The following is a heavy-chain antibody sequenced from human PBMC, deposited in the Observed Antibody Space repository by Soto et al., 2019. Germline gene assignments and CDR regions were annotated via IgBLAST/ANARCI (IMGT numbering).Heavy chain of an antibody. J-gene: IGHJ3*02. CDR3: AKDWFRIAVAGTSFAFDI. CDR1: GSTFRSYG. Sequence: PGRSLRLSCAASGSTFRSYGMHWVRPAPGKGLEWVVAMCCSGGSTYYAESVKGRFTISRDNAKNTLYLQMNSLRAEDTAVYYCAKDWFRIAVAGTSFAFDIWGQGTMVTVSS. D-gene: IGHD6-19*01. CDR2: MCCSGGST. V-gene: IGHV3-23*01.